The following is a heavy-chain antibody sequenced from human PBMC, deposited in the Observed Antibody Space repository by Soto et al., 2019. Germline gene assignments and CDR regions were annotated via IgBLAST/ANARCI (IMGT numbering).Heavy chain of an antibody. V-gene: IGHV4-4*07. CDR2: IYSSGTT. CDR3: ARGSDAYAFDI. D-gene: IGHD2-2*01. Sequence: LSLTCTISGGSMSNYYWSWIRQPAGKGLEYIGHIYSSGTTNYNPSLKSRVTMSKDTSENRFSLRLSSMTAADTAVYYCARGSDAYAFDIWGQGTVVTVSS. CDR1: GGSMSNYY. J-gene: IGHJ3*02.